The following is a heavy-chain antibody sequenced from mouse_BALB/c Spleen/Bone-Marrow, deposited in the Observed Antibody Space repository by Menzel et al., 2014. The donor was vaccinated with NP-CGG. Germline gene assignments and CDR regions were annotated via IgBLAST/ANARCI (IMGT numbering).Heavy chain of an antibody. CDR2: INPASSTI. D-gene: IGHD1-2*01. J-gene: IGHJ3*01. CDR3: AKNYYYGYVAY. V-gene: IGHV4-1*02. Sequence: EVMLVESGGGLVQPGGSLKLSCAASGFDFSRYWMTWVRQAPGKGLEWIGEINPASSTINYTPSLKDKFIIFRDNAKSTLYLQMSKVRSEDTALYYCAKNYYYGYVAYWGQGTLVTVSA. CDR1: GFDFSRYW.